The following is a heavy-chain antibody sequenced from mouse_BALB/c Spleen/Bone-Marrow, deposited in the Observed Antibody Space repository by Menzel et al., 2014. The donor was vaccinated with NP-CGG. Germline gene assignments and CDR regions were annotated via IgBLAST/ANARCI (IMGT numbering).Heavy chain of an antibody. V-gene: IGHV2-6-4*01. CDR3: ARFITTGTMDY. J-gene: IGHJ4*01. Sequence: QVQLQQSGPGLVAPSQSLSIPCIVSGFSLSRYSIHWVRQPPGEGLEWLGVIWGGGNTDYNSALKSRLSMSKDNSKSQVFLKMNSLQTDDTAMYYCARFITTGTMDYWGQGTSVTVSS. CDR1: GFSLSRYS. CDR2: IWGGGNT. D-gene: IGHD1-1*01.